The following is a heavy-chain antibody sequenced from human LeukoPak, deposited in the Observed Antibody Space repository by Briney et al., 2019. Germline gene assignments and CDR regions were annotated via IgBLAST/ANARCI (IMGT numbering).Heavy chain of an antibody. V-gene: IGHV3-7*01. Sequence: GGSLRLTCAASGFTFSSYWMSWVRQAPGKGLEWVANIKQDGSEKYYVDSVKGRFTISRDNAKNSLYLQMNSLRAEDTAVYYCARDDEYCSSTSCYPNNWFDPWGQGTLVTVSS. CDR3: ARDDEYCSSTSCYPNNWFDP. CDR1: GFTFSSYW. CDR2: IKQDGSEK. D-gene: IGHD2-2*01. J-gene: IGHJ5*02.